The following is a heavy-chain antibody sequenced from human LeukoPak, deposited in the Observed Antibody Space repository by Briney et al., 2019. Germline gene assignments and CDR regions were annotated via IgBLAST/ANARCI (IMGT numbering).Heavy chain of an antibody. CDR2: IYPSGNT. V-gene: IGHV4-4*07. CDR3: AREWRPYYYYYMDV. J-gene: IGHJ6*03. D-gene: IGHD3-3*01. CDR1: RGSTSTYY. Sequence: SETLSLTCTVSRGSTSTYYWSWIRQPAGKGLEWIGRIYPSGNTNFNPSLMSRVTMSIDTSKNQFSLKLSSVTAADTAVYYCAREWRPYYYYYMDVWGKGTTVTVSS.